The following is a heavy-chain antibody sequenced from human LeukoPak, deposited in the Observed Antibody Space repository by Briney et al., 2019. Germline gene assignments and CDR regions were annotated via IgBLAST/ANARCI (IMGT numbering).Heavy chain of an antibody. V-gene: IGHV3-23*01. CDR1: GFTFSSYS. D-gene: IGHD3-9*01. J-gene: IGHJ4*02. CDR2: ITGSGSGI. CDR3: AKWGDYDVLTGYYVSDY. Sequence: GGSLRLSCAASGFTFSSYSMNWVRQAPGKGLEWVSAITGSGSGIYYADSMKSRFTISRDNSKNTLYLQINSLRAEDTAVYYCAKWGDYDVLTGYYVSDYWGQGTLVTVSS.